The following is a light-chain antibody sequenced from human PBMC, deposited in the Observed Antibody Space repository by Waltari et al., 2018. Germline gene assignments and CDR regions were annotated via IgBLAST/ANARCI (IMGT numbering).Light chain of an antibody. V-gene: IGKV3-20*01. CDR3: QHYLRLPVT. CDR2: GAS. Sequence: EIVLPQSPGTLSLSLGERATVSCRASQSVSRALAWYQPKPGQAPRLLIYGASTRATGIPDRFSGSGSGTDFSLTISRLEPDDFAVYYCQHYLRLPVTFGQGTTVEI. J-gene: IGKJ1*01. CDR1: QSVSRA.